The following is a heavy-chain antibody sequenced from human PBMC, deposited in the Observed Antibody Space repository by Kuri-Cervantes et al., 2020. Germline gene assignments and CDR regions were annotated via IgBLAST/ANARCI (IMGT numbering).Heavy chain of an antibody. CDR1: GFTFSSYS. V-gene: IGHV3-21*01. CDR3: AKGGNSCGSTSCHSSYWYSDL. D-gene: IGHD2-2*01. Sequence: GESLKISCAVSGFTFSSYSMNWVRQAPGKGLEWVSSISSSSSYIYYADSVKGRFTISRDNSKNTLYLQMNSLRAEDTAVYYCAKGGNSCGSTSCHSSYWYSDLWGRGTLVTVSS. CDR2: ISSSSSYI. J-gene: IGHJ2*01.